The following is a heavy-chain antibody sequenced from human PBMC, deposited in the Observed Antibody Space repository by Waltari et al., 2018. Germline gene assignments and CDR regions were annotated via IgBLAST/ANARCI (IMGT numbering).Heavy chain of an antibody. CDR2: IYYSGST. CDR3: ARMSSSWHQ. V-gene: IGHV4-59*01. CDR1: GGSISSYY. Sequence: QVQLQESGPGLVKPSETLSLTCTVSGGSISSYYWSWIRQPPGKGLEWIGYIYYSGSTNYNPSLKSRVTISVDTSKNQFSLKLSSVTAADTAVYYCARMSSSWHQWGQGTLATVSS. J-gene: IGHJ4*02. D-gene: IGHD6-13*01.